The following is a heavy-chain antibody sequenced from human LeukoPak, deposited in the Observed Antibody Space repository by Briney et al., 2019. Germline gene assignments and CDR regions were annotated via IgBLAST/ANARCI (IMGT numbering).Heavy chain of an antibody. J-gene: IGHJ4*02. CDR2: INSDGSST. Sequence: GGSLRLSCAASGFTFSSYWMHWVRQAPGKGLVWVSRINSDGSSTSYADSVKGRFTISRDNSKNTLYLQMNSLRAEDTAVYYCARSNLPMATTTFCFDYWGQGTLVTVSS. CDR1: GFTFSSYW. CDR3: ARSNLPMATTTFCFDY. V-gene: IGHV3-74*01. D-gene: IGHD5-24*01.